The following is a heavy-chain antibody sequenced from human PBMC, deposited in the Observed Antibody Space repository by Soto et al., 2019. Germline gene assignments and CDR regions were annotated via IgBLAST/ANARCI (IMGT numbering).Heavy chain of an antibody. Sequence: PSETLSLTCAVYCGSFSGYYWSWIRQPPGKGLEWIGEINHSGSTNYNPSLKSRVTISVDTSKNQFSLKLSSVTAADTAVYYCATARGQRRYYYYYMDVWGKGTTVTVSS. J-gene: IGHJ6*03. CDR3: ATARGQRRYYYYYMDV. CDR2: INHSGST. D-gene: IGHD3-10*01. CDR1: CGSFSGYY. V-gene: IGHV4-34*01.